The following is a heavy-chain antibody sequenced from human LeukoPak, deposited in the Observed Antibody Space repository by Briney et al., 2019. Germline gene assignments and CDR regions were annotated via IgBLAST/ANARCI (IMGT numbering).Heavy chain of an antibody. CDR2: ISASGGIT. D-gene: IGHD3-22*01. CDR3: ATVYYCDRSGYCFDY. CDR1: GFTFSSYA. V-gene: IGHV3-23*01. Sequence: GGSLRLSCAASGFTFSSYAMSWVRQAPGKGLEWVSGISASGGITYYADSVKGRFTISRDNSKNTLYVQMNSLRAEDTAVYYCATVYYCDRSGYCFDYWGQGTLVTVSS. J-gene: IGHJ4*02.